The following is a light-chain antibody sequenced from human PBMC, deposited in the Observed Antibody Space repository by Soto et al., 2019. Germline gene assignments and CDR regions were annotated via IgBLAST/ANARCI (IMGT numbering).Light chain of an antibody. V-gene: IGKV1-6*01. CDR3: LQDYSYPLT. J-gene: IGKJ4*01. Sequence: AIQMTQSPSSLSASVGDRVTITCRAIQGIKNDLGWYQQKPGRAPKLLIYVASNLQSGVPSRFSGSGSDPDFTLTISSLQPEDVATYYCLQDYSYPLTFGGGTKVEIK. CDR2: VAS. CDR1: QGIKND.